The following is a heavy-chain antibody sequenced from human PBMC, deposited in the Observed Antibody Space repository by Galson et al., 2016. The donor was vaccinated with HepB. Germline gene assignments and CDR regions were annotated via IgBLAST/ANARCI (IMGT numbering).Heavy chain of an antibody. D-gene: IGHD1-26*01. CDR3: ARLTDLLQGFWYFDL. V-gene: IGHV4-39*01. Sequence: SETLSLTCNVSGGSISSSPYFWGWIRRPPGKGLEWIGNIYYSGTTYYNPSPKSRVIISVDTSKNQFSLNLTSVTAADTAVYYCARLTDLLQGFWYFDLWGRGTLVTVSS. CDR2: IYYSGTT. CDR1: GGSISSSPYF. J-gene: IGHJ2*01.